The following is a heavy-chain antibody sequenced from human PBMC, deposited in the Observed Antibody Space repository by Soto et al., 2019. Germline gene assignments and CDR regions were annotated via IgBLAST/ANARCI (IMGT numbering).Heavy chain of an antibody. Sequence: SGTLSLTCTVSGGSISSYYWSWIRQPPGKGLEWIGYIYYSGSTNYNPSLKSRVTISVDTSKNQFSLKLSSVTAADTAVYYCARVHLPGYSSGWYYYGMDVWGQGTTVTVSS. CDR1: GGSISSYY. J-gene: IGHJ6*02. CDR2: IYYSGST. D-gene: IGHD6-19*01. CDR3: ARVHLPGYSSGWYYYGMDV. V-gene: IGHV4-59*01.